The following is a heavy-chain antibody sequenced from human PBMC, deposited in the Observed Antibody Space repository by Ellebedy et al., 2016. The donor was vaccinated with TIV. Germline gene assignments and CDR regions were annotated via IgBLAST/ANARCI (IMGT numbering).Heavy chain of an antibody. J-gene: IGHJ3*01. CDR2: IWYDGSNK. D-gene: IGHD1-26*01. Sequence: GESLKISCAASGFTFSSYGMHWVRQAPGKGLEWVAVIWYDGSNKYHADSVKGRFTISRDNSKNTLYLQMSGLRAEDTAVYYCASPTGIVGTTRAFDLWGQGTMVTVSS. V-gene: IGHV3-33*01. CDR3: ASPTGIVGTTRAFDL. CDR1: GFTFSSYG.